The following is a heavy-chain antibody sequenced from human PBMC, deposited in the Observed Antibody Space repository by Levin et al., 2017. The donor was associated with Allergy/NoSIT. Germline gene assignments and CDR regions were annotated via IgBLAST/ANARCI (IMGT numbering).Heavy chain of an antibody. CDR2: IYSGGNT. Sequence: SGGSLRLSCAASGFSVSGNYMTWVRQAPGKGLEWVSVIYSGGNTYYGDSVKDRFTISRDDSANTLYLQMNNLRVEDTAVYYCARADGYNSGWFGYYYYGMDVWGQGTTVTVSS. CDR3: ARADGYNSGWFGYYYYGMDV. J-gene: IGHJ6*02. V-gene: IGHV3-66*01. CDR1: GFSVSGNY. D-gene: IGHD6-19*01.